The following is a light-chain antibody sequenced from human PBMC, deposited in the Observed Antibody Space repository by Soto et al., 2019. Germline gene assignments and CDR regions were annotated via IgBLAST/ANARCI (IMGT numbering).Light chain of an antibody. CDR2: GNS. J-gene: IGLJ2*01. CDR3: QSYVSSLSGVV. CDR1: SSNIGAGYD. V-gene: IGLV1-40*01. Sequence: QSVLTQPPSVSGAPGQRVTISCTGSSSNIGAGYDVHWYQQLPGTAPKLLIYGNSNRPSGVPDRFSGSKSGTSASLAITGLQVEDEAEYYCQSYVSSLSGVVFGRGTKLTVL.